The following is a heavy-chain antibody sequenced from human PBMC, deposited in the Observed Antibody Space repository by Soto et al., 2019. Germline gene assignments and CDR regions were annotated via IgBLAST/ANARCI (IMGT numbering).Heavy chain of an antibody. Sequence: EVQLVESGGGLVQPGGSLRLSCAASGFTVSANYMSWVRQAPGKGLEWVSASYSVGTTYYADSVKGRFTISRDNSKTTLFLQMNSLRVEDTAVYYRASAVPPDRYFDYWGQGALVTVSS. CDR3: ASAVPPDRYFDY. CDR2: SYSVGTT. CDR1: GFTVSANY. V-gene: IGHV3-66*01. J-gene: IGHJ4*02. D-gene: IGHD4-17*01.